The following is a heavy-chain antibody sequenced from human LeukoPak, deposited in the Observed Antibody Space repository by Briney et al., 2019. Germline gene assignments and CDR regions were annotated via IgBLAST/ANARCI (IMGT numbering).Heavy chain of an antibody. D-gene: IGHD1-26*01. V-gene: IGHV3-23*01. J-gene: IGHJ4*02. Sequence: PGGSLRLSCAASGFTFGSYAMNWVRQAPGKGLEWVSAISGSGGSTYYADSVKGRFTISRDNSDNTLYLQMNSLRVEDTAVYYWAKNSGGSYLTRRSDYWGQGTLVTVSS. CDR3: AKNSGGSYLTRRSDY. CDR2: ISGSGGST. CDR1: GFTFGSYA.